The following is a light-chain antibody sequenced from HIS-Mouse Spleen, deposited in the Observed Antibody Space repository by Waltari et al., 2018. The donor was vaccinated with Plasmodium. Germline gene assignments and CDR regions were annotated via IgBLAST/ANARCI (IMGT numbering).Light chain of an antibody. CDR2: EDS. J-gene: IGLJ3*02. V-gene: IGLV3-10*01. Sequence: SYELTQPPSVSVSPGQTARITCPGDALPKQYAYWYQQKSGQAPVLVIYEDSKRPSGIPERFSGSSSGTMATLTISGAQVEDEADYYWYSTDSSGNHRVFGGGTKLTVL. CDR1: ALPKQY. CDR3: YSTDSSGNHRV.